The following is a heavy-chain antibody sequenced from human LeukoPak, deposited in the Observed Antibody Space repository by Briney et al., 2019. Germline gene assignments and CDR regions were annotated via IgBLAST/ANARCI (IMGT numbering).Heavy chain of an antibody. D-gene: IGHD6-13*01. CDR2: ISYDGSNK. Sequence: GGSLRLSCAASGFTFSSYGMHWVRQAPGKGLEWVAVISYDGSNKYYADSVKGRFTISRDNSKNTLYLQMNSLRAEDTAVYYCARHGDSSSWFSYFDYWGQGTLVTVSS. V-gene: IGHV3-30*03. J-gene: IGHJ4*02. CDR1: GFTFSSYG. CDR3: ARHGDSSSWFSYFDY.